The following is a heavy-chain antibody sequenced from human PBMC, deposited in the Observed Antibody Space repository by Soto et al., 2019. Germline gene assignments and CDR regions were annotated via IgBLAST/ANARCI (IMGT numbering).Heavy chain of an antibody. CDR1: GFTFSIYG. V-gene: IGHV3-33*01. CDR3: ARVAQLDYSNYYYYYGMDV. CDR2: IWYDGSNK. J-gene: IGHJ6*02. D-gene: IGHD4-4*01. Sequence: PGGSLRLSCAASGFTFSIYGMHWVRHAPGKGLEWVAVIWYDGSNKYYADSVKGRFTISRDNSKNTLYLQMNSLRAEDTAVYYCARVAQLDYSNYYYYYGMDVWGQGTTVTVSS.